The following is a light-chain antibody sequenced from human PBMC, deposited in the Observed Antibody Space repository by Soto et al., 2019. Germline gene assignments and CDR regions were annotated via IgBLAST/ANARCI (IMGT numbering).Light chain of an antibody. Sequence: DIQMTQSPSTLSPSVGDRVTITCRASQSISSWLAWYHQKPWKAPKLLIYKASSLESGVPSRFSGSGSGTEFTLTISSLKPDDLATYYCQQYNSTPFTFGPGTKVDI. CDR3: QQYNSTPFT. CDR2: KAS. V-gene: IGKV1-5*03. J-gene: IGKJ3*01. CDR1: QSISSW.